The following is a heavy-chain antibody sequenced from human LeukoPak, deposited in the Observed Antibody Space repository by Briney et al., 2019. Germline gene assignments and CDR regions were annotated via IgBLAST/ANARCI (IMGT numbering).Heavy chain of an antibody. CDR2: VSGSGGST. J-gene: IGHJ4*02. CDR3: AKGGRDRSSPFPFDY. CDR1: GFTFSIYA. D-gene: IGHD3-16*01. Sequence: PGGSLRLSCAASGFTFSIYAMSWVRQAPGKGLEWVSIVSGSGGSTDYVDSVKGRFTISRDNSKNTLFLQMNSLRAEDTAVYYCAKGGRDRSSPFPFDYWGQGTLVTVSS. V-gene: IGHV3-23*01.